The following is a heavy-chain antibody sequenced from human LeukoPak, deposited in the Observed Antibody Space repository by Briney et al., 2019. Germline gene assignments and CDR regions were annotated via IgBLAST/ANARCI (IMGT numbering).Heavy chain of an antibody. CDR3: ARTWSTSCYTSSCGYGMDV. J-gene: IGHJ6*02. Sequence: GGSLRLSCAASGFTFSNYWMSWVRQAPGKGLEWVSYISSSGTTIYYADSVKGRFTISRDNAKNSLYLQMNSLRAEDTAVYFCARTWSTSCYTSSCGYGMDVWGQGTTVTVSS. CDR1: GFTFSNYW. V-gene: IGHV3-11*01. D-gene: IGHD2-2*02. CDR2: ISSSGTTI.